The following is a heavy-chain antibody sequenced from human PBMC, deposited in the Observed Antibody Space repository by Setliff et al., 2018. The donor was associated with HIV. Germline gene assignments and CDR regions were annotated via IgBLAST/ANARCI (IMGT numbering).Heavy chain of an antibody. D-gene: IGHD6-6*01. J-gene: IGHJ4*02. V-gene: IGHV1-3*01. CDR3: ARDSRSSIAPYNFDY. Sequence: GASVKVSCKASGYSFTNSAIHWVRQAPGQRPEWMGCINGGNGNTNYAQKFQGRVTMTTDTSTRTAYMELRSLRSDDTAVYYCARDSRSSIAPYNFDYWGQGTVVTVSS. CDR1: GYSFTNSA. CDR2: INGGNGNT.